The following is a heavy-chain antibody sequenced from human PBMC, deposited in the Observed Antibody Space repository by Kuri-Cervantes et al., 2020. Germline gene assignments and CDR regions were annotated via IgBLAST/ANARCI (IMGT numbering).Heavy chain of an antibody. Sequence: GSLRLSCTVSGGSISSSSYYWGWIRQPPGKGLEWIGSIYYSGSTYYNPSLKSRVTISVDTSKNQFSLKLSSVTAADTAVYYCARDDAGDYGWFDPWGQGTLVTVSS. CDR3: ARDDAGDYGWFDP. CDR2: IYYSGST. D-gene: IGHD4-17*01. V-gene: IGHV4-39*02. CDR1: GGSISSSSYY. J-gene: IGHJ5*02.